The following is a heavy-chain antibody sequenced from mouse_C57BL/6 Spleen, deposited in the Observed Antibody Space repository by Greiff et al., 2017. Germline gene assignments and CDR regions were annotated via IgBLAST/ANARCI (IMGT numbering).Heavy chain of an antibody. CDR3: ARGGSPLAWFAY. CDR1: GYAFSSYW. Sequence: VQRVESGAELVKPGASVKISCKASGYAFSSYWMNWVKQRPGKGLEWIGQIYPGDGDTNYNGKFKGKATLTADKSSSTAYMQLSSLTSEDSAVYFCARGGSPLAWFAYWGQGTLVTVSA. CDR2: IYPGDGDT. V-gene: IGHV1-80*01. J-gene: IGHJ3*01.